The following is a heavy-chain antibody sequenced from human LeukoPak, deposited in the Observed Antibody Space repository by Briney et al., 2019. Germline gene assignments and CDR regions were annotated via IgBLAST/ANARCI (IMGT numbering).Heavy chain of an antibody. V-gene: IGHV4-4*07. D-gene: IGHD3-22*01. Sequence: SEILSLTCTVSGGSISSYYWTWIRHPAGKGLEWIGRIYSSGSTSYNPTLKSRVTRSVDTSKNQFSLKLSSVTAADTAVYYCARANYYDSSGYYPGWFDPWGQGTLVTVSS. CDR3: ARANYYDSSGYYPGWFDP. CDR2: IYSSGST. J-gene: IGHJ5*02. CDR1: GGSISSYY.